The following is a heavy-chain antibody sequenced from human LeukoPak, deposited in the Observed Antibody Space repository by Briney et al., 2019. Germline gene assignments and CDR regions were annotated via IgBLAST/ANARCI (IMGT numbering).Heavy chain of an antibody. D-gene: IGHD1-1*01. CDR2: IIPIFGTA. CDR1: GGTFSSYA. V-gene: IGHV1-69*13. CDR3: ARQLERRYYYYMDV. Sequence: VASVKVSCKASGGTFSSYAISWVRQAPGQGLEWMGGIIPIFGTANYAQKFQGRVTITADESTSTAYMELSSLRSEDTAVYYCARQLERRYYYYMDVWGKGTTVTVSS. J-gene: IGHJ6*03.